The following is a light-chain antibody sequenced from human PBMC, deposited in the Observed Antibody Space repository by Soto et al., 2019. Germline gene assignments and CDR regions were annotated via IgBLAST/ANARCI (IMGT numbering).Light chain of an antibody. CDR2: EVS. CDR1: SSNIGSNT. V-gene: IGLV1-44*01. Sequence: QSVLTQPPSASGTPGQRVTISCSGSSSNIGSNTVNWYQQLPGTAPKLIIYEVSHRPSGVSNRFSGSKSGSTASLTTSGLQAEDEAHYYCCSSIGISTLLFATGTKVTVL. J-gene: IGLJ1*01. CDR3: CSSIGISTLL.